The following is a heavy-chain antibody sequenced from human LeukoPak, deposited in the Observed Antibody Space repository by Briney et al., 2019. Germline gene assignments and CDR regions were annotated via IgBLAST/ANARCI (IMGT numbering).Heavy chain of an antibody. Sequence: PGGSLRLSCAASEFNFSGYWMNWVRQAPGKGLEWVANIKQDGSEKQYVDSVRGRFTISRDNAKNSLYLQMNSLRVGDTAVYYCARDGFVGAADYWGQGTLVTVSS. CDR2: IKQDGSEK. V-gene: IGHV3-7*01. D-gene: IGHD6-13*01. J-gene: IGHJ4*02. CDR1: EFNFSGYW. CDR3: ARDGFVGAADY.